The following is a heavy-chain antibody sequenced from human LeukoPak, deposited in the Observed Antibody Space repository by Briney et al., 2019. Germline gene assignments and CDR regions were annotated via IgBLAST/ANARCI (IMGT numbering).Heavy chain of an antibody. Sequence: SETLSLTCAVYGGSFSGYYWSWIRQPPGKGLEWIGEINHSGSTNYNPSLKSRVTISVDTSKNQFSLKLSSVTAADTAVYYCASPTPHYYDSSGYWMGQANAFDIWGQGTMVTVSS. CDR1: GGSFSGYY. V-gene: IGHV4-34*01. D-gene: IGHD3-22*01. CDR3: ASPTPHYYDSSGYWMGQANAFDI. CDR2: INHSGST. J-gene: IGHJ3*02.